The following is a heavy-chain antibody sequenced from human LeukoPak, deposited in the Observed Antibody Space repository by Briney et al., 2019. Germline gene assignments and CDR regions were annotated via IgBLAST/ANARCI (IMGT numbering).Heavy chain of an antibody. D-gene: IGHD1-26*01. CDR3: ARSGGPLDN. CDR1: GDSVSSKSAA. J-gene: IGHJ4*02. V-gene: IGHV6-1*01. CDR2: TYFRSKWYS. Sequence: SQTLSLTFAISGDSVSSKSAAWNWIRQSPWRGLEWLGRTYFRSKWYSESAVFVKGRTTINPDTSKDQFSLQLNSVTPEDTAVYYCARSGGPLDNWGQGTLVTVSS.